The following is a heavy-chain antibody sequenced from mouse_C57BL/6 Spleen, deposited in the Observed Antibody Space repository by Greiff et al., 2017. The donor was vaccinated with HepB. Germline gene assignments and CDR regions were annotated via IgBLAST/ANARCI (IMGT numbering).Heavy chain of an antibody. V-gene: IGHV1-64*01. CDR2: IHPNSGST. CDR3: ARANYYGSTYFDY. CDR1: GYTFTSYW. Sequence: VQLQESGAELVKPGASVKLSCKASGYTFTSYWMHWVKQRPGQGLEWIGMIHPNSGSTNYNEKFKSKATLTVDKSSSTAYMQLSSLTSEDSAVYYCARANYYGSTYFDYWGQGTTLTVSS. D-gene: IGHD1-1*01. J-gene: IGHJ2*01.